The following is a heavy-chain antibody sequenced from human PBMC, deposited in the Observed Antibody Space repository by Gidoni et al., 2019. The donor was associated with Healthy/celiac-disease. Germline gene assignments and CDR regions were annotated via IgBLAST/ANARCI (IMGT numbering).Heavy chain of an antibody. CDR1: GFTFDDYA. CDR2: ISWNSGSI. J-gene: IGHJ6*02. CDR3: AKDKSAYYGMDV. V-gene: IGHV3-9*01. Sequence: EVQLVESGGGLVQPGRSLRLSCAASGFTFDDYAMHWVRQAPGKGLEWVSGISWNSGSIGYADSVKGRFTISRDNAKNSLYLQMNSLRAEDTALYYCAKDKSAYYGMDVWGQGTTVTVSS.